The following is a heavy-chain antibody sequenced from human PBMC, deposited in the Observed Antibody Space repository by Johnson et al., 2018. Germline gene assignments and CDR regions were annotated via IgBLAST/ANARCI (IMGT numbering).Heavy chain of an antibody. J-gene: IGHJ3*02. CDR3: ARDRRWEGDALDI. Sequence: QVQLVESGGGVVQPGRSLRLSCAASGFTFSSYGMHWVRQAPGKGLEWVAVISYDGSNKYYADSVKGRFTISRDNAKNSLYLQMNSLRAEDTAVYYCARDRRWEGDALDIWGQGTMVTVSS. V-gene: IGHV3-30*03. CDR1: GFTFSSYG. D-gene: IGHD1-26*01. CDR2: ISYDGSNK.